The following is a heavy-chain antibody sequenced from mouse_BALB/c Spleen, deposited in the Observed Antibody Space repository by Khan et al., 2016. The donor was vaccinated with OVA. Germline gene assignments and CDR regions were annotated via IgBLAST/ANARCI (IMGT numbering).Heavy chain of an antibody. CDR3: ARHPHGYYYWYFDV. Sequence: EVQLVESGGGLVQPGGSLKLSCAASGFTFSSYTMSWVRQTPEKRLEWVAYISNGGGSTYYPDTVKGRFTISRDNAKNTLYLQMSSLKSEDTAMYYCARHPHGYYYWYFDVWGAGTTVTVSS. CDR1: GFTFSSYT. D-gene: IGHD2-3*01. CDR2: ISNGGGST. J-gene: IGHJ1*01. V-gene: IGHV5-12-2*01.